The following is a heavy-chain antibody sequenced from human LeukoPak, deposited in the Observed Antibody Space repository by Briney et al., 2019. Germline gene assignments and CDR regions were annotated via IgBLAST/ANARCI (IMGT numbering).Heavy chain of an antibody. J-gene: IGHJ4*02. V-gene: IGHV3-48*02. CDR1: GFTFSSYS. D-gene: IGHD2-21*01. CDR2: ISSGSSI. Sequence: GGSLRLSCAASGFTFSSYSMNWVRQAPGKGLEWVSYISSGSSIYYADSVKGRFTISRDNAKNSLFLQMNSLRDEDAAVYYCARSNSFGYWGQGTLVTVSS. CDR3: ARSNSFGY.